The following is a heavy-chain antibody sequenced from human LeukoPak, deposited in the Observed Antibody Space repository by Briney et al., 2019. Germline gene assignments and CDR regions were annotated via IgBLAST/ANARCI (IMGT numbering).Heavy chain of an antibody. V-gene: IGHV4-59*08. Sequence: SETLSLTCTVSGGSISSYYWSWIRQPPGKGLEWIGYIYYSGSTNYNPTLKSRVTISVDTSKNQFSLKLSSVTAADTAVYYCARFMVRGRYYYYGMDVWGQGTTVTVSS. D-gene: IGHD3-10*01. J-gene: IGHJ6*02. CDR1: GGSISSYY. CDR2: IYYSGST. CDR3: ARFMVRGRYYYYGMDV.